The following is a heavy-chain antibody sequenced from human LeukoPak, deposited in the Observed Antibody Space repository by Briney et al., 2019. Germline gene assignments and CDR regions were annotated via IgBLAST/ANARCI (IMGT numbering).Heavy chain of an antibody. CDR3: AKNSGDYPLDY. D-gene: IGHD1-26*01. J-gene: IGHJ4*02. Sequence: SETLSLTCTVSGGSISSSSYYWGWIRQPPGKGLEWIGSIHYSGITYYNPSLKSRVTISVDTSKNQLSLKLSSVTAADTAVYYCAKNSGDYPLDYWGQGTLATVSS. CDR1: GGSISSSSYY. CDR2: IHYSGIT. V-gene: IGHV4-39*01.